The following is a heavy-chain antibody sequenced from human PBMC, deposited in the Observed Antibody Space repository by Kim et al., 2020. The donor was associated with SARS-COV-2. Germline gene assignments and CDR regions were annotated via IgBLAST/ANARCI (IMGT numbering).Heavy chain of an antibody. Sequence: GGSLRLSCAASGFTFSSYSMNWVRQAPGKGLEWVSSISSSSSYIYYADSVKGRFTISRDNAKNSLYLQMNSLRAEDTAVYYCARDLLLWFGELLSKSPTFDYWGQGTLVTVSS. CDR1: GFTFSSYS. CDR2: ISSSSSYI. D-gene: IGHD3-10*01. CDR3: ARDLLLWFGELLSKSPTFDY. J-gene: IGHJ4*02. V-gene: IGHV3-21*01.